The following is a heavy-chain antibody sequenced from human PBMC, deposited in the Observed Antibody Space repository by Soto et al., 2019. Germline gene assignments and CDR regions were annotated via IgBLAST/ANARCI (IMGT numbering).Heavy chain of an antibody. Sequence: SVKVSCKASGGPFSSYAISWVRQAPGQGLEWMGGIIPIFGTANYAQKFQGSVTITADESTSTAYMELSSLRSEDTAVYYCASRTAMAAYYFDYWGQGTLVTVSS. CDR1: GGPFSSYA. V-gene: IGHV1-69*13. D-gene: IGHD5-18*01. J-gene: IGHJ4*02. CDR2: IIPIFGTA. CDR3: ASRTAMAAYYFDY.